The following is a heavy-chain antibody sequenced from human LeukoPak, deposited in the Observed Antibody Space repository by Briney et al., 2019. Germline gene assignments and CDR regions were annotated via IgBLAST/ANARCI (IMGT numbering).Heavy chain of an antibody. V-gene: IGHV4-59*01. CDR3: ARDQLGDAFDI. J-gene: IGHJ3*02. CDR2: IFYSGST. CDR1: GGSFSNYY. D-gene: IGHD3-16*01. Sequence: SETLSLTCTVSGGSFSNYYWSWIRQSPGKGLEWIGYIFYSGSTNYNPSLKSRVTMSLGTSKNQFSLRLSSVTVADTAVYYCARDQLGDAFDIWGQGTMVTVSS.